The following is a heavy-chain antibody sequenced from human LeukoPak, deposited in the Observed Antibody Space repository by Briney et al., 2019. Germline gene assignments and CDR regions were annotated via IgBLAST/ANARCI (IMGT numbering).Heavy chain of an antibody. CDR3: ARDLDV. CDR1: GFTFSRYN. Sequence: GGSLRLSCAASGFTFSRYNMNWVRQSPGKGLEWVSSISSTGSYKYYADSVKGRFTISRDNARNSLYLQMNSLRAEDTAVYYRARDLDVWGQGTTVTVSS. J-gene: IGHJ6*02. V-gene: IGHV3-21*01. CDR2: ISSTGSYK.